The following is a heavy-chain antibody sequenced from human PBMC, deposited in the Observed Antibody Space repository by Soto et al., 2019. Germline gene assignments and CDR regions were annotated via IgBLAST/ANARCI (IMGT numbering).Heavy chain of an antibody. CDR2: IYYSGST. CDR3: AREDIVVVPAAKGSYYYYMDV. D-gene: IGHD2-2*01. V-gene: IGHV4-59*01. J-gene: IGHJ6*03. CDR1: GGSISSYY. Sequence: PSETLSLTCTVSGGSISSYYWSWIRQPPGKGLEWIGYIYYSGSTNYNPSIKSRVAISVDTSKNQFSLKLSSVTAADTAVYYCAREDIVVVPAAKGSYYYYMDVWGKGTTVTVSS.